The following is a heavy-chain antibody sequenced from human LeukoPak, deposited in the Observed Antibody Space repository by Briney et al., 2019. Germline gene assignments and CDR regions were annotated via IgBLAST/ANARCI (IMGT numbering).Heavy chain of an antibody. D-gene: IGHD1-1*01. Sequence: GASVKVSCKFFRNTLTELSMHWVRQAPGKGLESMGGFAPEDGETIYAQQFQGRLTMTEDTSTDTAYMELSRLTSEDTAVYYCTTGRRYQLYDYWGQGTLVTVSS. CDR3: TTGRRYQLYDY. V-gene: IGHV1-24*01. CDR2: FAPEDGET. CDR1: RNTLTELS. J-gene: IGHJ4*02.